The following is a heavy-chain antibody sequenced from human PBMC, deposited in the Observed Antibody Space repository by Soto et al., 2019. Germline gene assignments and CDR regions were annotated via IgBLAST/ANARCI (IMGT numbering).Heavy chain of an antibody. CDR1: VFTFITYG. J-gene: IGHJ3*02. D-gene: IGHD1-26*01. Sequence: PGWSLRLSCASSVFTFITYGMNWVRQAPGKGLEWVAVMGNDGITTFYADSVKGRFTISRDNSKNTLFLQMNSLRADDTAVYYCAKEFQWELHAFDIWGQGTMVTVSS. CDR2: MGNDGITT. V-gene: IGHV3-30*02. CDR3: AKEFQWELHAFDI.